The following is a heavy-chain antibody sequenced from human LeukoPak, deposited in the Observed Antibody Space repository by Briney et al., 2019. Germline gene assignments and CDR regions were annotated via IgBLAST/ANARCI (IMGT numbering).Heavy chain of an antibody. CDR3: AELGITMIGGV. CDR1: GFTFSNYG. J-gene: IGHJ6*04. D-gene: IGHD3-10*02. V-gene: IGHV3-48*01. Sequence: GGSLRLSCAASGFTFSNYGMNWVRQAPGKGLEWVSYISSSRSSIDYADSVRGRFTISRDNARNSLYLQMNSLRAEDTAVYYCAELGITMIGGVWGKGTTVTISS. CDR2: ISSSRSSI.